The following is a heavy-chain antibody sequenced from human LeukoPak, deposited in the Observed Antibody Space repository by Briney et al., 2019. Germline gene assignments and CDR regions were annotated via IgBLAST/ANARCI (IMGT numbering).Heavy chain of an antibody. J-gene: IGHJ3*02. D-gene: IGHD6-6*01. CDR3: ARPGYSGSIPRKNGAFDI. CDR2: INHSGST. Sequence: SETLSLTCAVYGGSFSGYYWSWIRQPPGKGLEWIGEINHSGSTNYNPSLKSRVTISVDTSKNQFSLKLSSVTAADTAVYYCARPGYSGSIPRKNGAFDIWGQGTMVTVSS. V-gene: IGHV4-34*01. CDR1: GGSFSGYY.